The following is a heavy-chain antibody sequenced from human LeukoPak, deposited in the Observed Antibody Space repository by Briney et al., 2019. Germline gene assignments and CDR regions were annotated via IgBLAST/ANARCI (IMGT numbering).Heavy chain of an antibody. Sequence: SETLSLTCTASAGSISSGDYYWSWIRQPPGKGLEWIGYIYYSGSTYYNPSLKSRVTISVDTSKNQFSLKLTSVTAADTAVYYCARDRGYNLFDYWGQGTLVTVSS. CDR3: ARDRGYNLFDY. CDR2: IYYSGST. J-gene: IGHJ4*02. V-gene: IGHV4-30-4*02. D-gene: IGHD1-14*01. CDR1: AGSISSGDYY.